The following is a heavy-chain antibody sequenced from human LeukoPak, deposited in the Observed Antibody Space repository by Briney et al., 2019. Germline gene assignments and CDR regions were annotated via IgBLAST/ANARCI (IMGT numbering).Heavy chain of an antibody. CDR1: GFTFSSYW. CDR2: INTDGSST. J-gene: IGHJ4*02. V-gene: IGHV3-74*01. CDR3: ARVPLHAYSSSWFFDY. Sequence: GGSLRLSCAASGFTFSSYWMSWVRQAPGKGLVWVSRINTDGSSTSYADSVKGRFTISRDNAKNTLYLQMNSLRAEDTAVYYCARVPLHAYSSSWFFDYWGQGTLVTVSS. D-gene: IGHD6-13*01.